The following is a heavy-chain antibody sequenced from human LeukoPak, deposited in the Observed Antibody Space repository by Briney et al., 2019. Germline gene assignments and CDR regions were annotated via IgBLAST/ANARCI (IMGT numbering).Heavy chain of an antibody. CDR2: INPSRGSA. CDR1: GYTFSNYY. J-gene: IGHJ4*02. D-gene: IGHD5-24*01. CDR3: VRNAEMATISGGYFDS. Sequence: GASVKVSCKASGYTFSNYYMHWVRQAPGQGLEWMGIINPSRGSATYGQKFQGRVTMTRDTSTSIVYMDLSSLTSEDTAMYYCVRNAEMATISGGYFDSWGQGTLVTVSS. V-gene: IGHV1-46*01.